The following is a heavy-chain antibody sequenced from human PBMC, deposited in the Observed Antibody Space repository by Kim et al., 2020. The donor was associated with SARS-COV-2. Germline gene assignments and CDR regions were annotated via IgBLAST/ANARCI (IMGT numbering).Heavy chain of an antibody. Sequence: ADTVKGRLTIPRDNSKNTLYLQVNSLTAEDTAIYYCAARSGYSTGWLMIYWGQGTLVTVSS. D-gene: IGHD6-19*01. V-gene: IGHV3-23*01. J-gene: IGHJ4*02. CDR3: AARSGYSTGWLMIY.